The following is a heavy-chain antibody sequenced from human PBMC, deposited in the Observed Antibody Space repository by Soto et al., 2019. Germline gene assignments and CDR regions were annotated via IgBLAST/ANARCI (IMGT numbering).Heavy chain of an antibody. CDR1: GYTFTSYG. CDR2: ISAYNGNT. CDR3: ARLVDSAGGSSGSYPPGDDY. J-gene: IGHJ4*02. V-gene: IGHV1-18*01. D-gene: IGHD3-10*01. Sequence: ASVKVSCKASGYTFTSYGISWVRQAPGQGLEWMGWISAYNGNTNYAQKLQGRVTMTTDTSTSTAYMELRSLRSDDTAVYYCARLVDSAGGSSGSYPPGDDYWGQGTLVTVSS.